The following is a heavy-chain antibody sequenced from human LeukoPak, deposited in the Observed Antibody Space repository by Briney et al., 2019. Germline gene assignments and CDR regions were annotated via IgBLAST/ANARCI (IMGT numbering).Heavy chain of an antibody. CDR1: GFIFNNYA. CDR2: VNSDGSWT. J-gene: IGHJ4*02. Sequence: PGGSLRLSCAGSGFIFNNYAMHWVRQAPGKGLVWVSHVNSDGSWTSHADSVKGRFTISKDNAKNTVYLQMNNLRTEDTAVYYCVSFYETNWGRGTLVTVSS. D-gene: IGHD2-2*01. CDR3: VSFYETN. V-gene: IGHV3-74*01.